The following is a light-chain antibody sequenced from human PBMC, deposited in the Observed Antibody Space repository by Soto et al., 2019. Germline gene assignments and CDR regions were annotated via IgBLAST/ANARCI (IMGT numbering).Light chain of an antibody. CDR3: CSYAGTSTWV. Sequence: QSALTQPASVSGSPGQSITISCTGASSDVGSYNFVSWYQQHPGKAPKLMIYDVSKRPSGVSNRFSGSKSGNTASLTISGLHAEDEADYYCCSYAGTSTWVFGGGTKLTVL. CDR1: SSDVGSYNF. CDR2: DVS. J-gene: IGLJ3*02. V-gene: IGLV2-23*02.